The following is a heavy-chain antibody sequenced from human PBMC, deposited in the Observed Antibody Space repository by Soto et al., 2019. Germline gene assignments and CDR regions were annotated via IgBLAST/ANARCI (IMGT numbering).Heavy chain of an antibody. D-gene: IGHD3-10*01. CDR3: ARITMVRGVIITGYYYYYYMDV. Sequence: QVTLKESGPVLVKPTETLTLTCTVSGFSLSNARMGVSWIRQPPGKALEWLAHIFSNDEKSYSTSLKSRLTISKDNSKSQVVLTMTNMDPVDTATYYCARITMVRGVIITGYYYYYYMDVWGKGTTVTVSS. CDR2: IFSNDEK. V-gene: IGHV2-26*01. J-gene: IGHJ6*03. CDR1: GFSLSNARMG.